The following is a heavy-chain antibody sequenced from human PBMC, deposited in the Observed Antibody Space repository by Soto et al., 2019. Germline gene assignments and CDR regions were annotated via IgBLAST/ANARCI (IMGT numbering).Heavy chain of an antibody. CDR1: GFTFSSYS. V-gene: IGHV3-48*01. Sequence: EVQLVESGGGLVQPGGSLRLSCAASGFTFSSYSMNWVRQAPGKGLEWVSYISSSSSTIYYADSVKGRFTISRDNAKISLYLQMKSLRAEDTAVYYCAVVPAANGHYGMDVWGQGTTVTVSS. D-gene: IGHD2-2*01. J-gene: IGHJ6*02. CDR3: AVVPAANGHYGMDV. CDR2: ISSSSSTI.